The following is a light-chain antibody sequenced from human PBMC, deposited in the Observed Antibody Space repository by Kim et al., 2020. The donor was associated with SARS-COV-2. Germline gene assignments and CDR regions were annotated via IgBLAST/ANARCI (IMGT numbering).Light chain of an antibody. V-gene: IGLV3-27*01. Sequence: SYELTQPSSVSVSPGQTAWITCSGDALAKKYVRWFQRKPGQAPVVVIYKDSERPSGIPERFSGSSSGTTVTLTISGAQVEDEADYYCYSAADNNLRVFGGGTQLTVL. CDR2: KDS. J-gene: IGLJ2*01. CDR1: ALAKKY. CDR3: YSAADNNLRV.